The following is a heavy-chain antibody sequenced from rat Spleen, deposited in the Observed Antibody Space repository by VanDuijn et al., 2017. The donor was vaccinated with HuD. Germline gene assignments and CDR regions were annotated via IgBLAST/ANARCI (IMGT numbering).Heavy chain of an antibody. CDR1: GFTFSNYG. Sequence: EVQLVESGGGLVQPGRSLKVSCAASGFTFSNYGMAWVRQIPTKGLEWVASISYEGSTTYYGDSVKGRFTISRDIAKSTLYLQMNSLRSEDTATYYCARPPYDGTYYHYFDYWGQGVMVTVSS. CDR3: ARPPYDGTYYHYFDY. J-gene: IGHJ2*01. CDR2: ISYEGSTT. D-gene: IGHD1-12*02. V-gene: IGHV5-22*01.